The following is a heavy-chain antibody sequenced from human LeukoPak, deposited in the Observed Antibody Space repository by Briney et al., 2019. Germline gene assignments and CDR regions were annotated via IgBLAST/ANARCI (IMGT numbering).Heavy chain of an antibody. J-gene: IGHJ6*04. CDR3: AELGITMIGGV. CDR2: ISSSGSTI. D-gene: IGHD3-10*02. CDR1: GFSFSSYE. V-gene: IGHV3-48*03. Sequence: GGSLRLSCAASGFSFSSYEMTWVRQAPGKGLEWVSYISSSGSTIYYADSVKGRFTISRDNAKNSLYLQMNSLRAEDTAVYYCAELGITMIGGVWGKGTTVTISS.